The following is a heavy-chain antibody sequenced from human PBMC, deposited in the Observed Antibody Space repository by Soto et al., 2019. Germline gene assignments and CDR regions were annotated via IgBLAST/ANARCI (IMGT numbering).Heavy chain of an antibody. CDR2: ISYDGSNK. V-gene: IGHV3-30-3*01. D-gene: IGHD6-25*01. CDR1: GFTFSSYA. CDR3: ARDPIGLVYSSGGCYFHD. Sequence: AGGSLRLSCAASGFTFSSYAMHWVRQAPGKGLEWVAVISYDGSNKYYADSVKGRFTISRDNSKNTLYLQMNSLRAEDTAVYYCARDPIGLVYSSGGCYFHDWGQGSLGIV. J-gene: IGHJ4*02.